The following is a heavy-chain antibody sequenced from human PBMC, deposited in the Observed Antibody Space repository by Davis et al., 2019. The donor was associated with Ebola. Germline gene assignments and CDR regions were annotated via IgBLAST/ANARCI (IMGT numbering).Heavy chain of an antibody. J-gene: IGHJ6*02. Sequence: ASVKVSCKASGYTFTAYYLHWVRQAPAQGLEWVGWISPSSGDTNYAQKFQGRVTMTRDTSINTAYIDLSRMTSDDTAVYYCAREVVVGPAARMDVWGQGTTVSVSS. V-gene: IGHV1-2*02. CDR1: GYTFTAYY. CDR2: ISPSSGDT. CDR3: AREVVVGPAARMDV. D-gene: IGHD2-15*01.